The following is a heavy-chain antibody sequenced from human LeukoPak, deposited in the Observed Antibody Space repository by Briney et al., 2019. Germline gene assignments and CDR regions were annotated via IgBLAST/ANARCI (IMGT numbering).Heavy chain of an antibody. CDR3: ARAVLLWFGELLVVRYMDV. V-gene: IGHV1-18*01. Sequence: ASVKVSYKASGYTFTSYGISWVRQAPGQGLEWMGWISAYNGNTNYAQKLQGRVTMTTDTSTSTAYMELRSLRSDDTAVYYCARAVLLWFGELLVVRYMDVWGKGTTVTVSS. CDR2: ISAYNGNT. D-gene: IGHD3-10*01. J-gene: IGHJ6*03. CDR1: GYTFTSYG.